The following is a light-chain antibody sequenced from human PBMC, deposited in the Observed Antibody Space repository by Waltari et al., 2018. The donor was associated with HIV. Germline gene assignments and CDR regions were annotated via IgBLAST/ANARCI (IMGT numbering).Light chain of an antibody. Sequence: QSVLTQPPSASGTPGQRVTISCSGSSSNIESNYVYWYQQLPGTAPKLLIYRNNQRPSGVPDRFSGSKSGTSASLAISGLRSEDEAEYYCAVWDDSLRGVFGGGTKLTVL. CDR2: RNN. CDR1: SSNIESNY. J-gene: IGLJ2*01. V-gene: IGLV1-47*01. CDR3: AVWDDSLRGV.